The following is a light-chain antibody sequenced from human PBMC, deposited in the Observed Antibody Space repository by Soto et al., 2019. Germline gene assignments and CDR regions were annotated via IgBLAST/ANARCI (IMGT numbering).Light chain of an antibody. CDR3: QQYNSYSLT. Sequence: IKMTQSPSTLSASVGDRVTITCRASQSISSWLAWYQQKPGKAPKLLIYDASSLESGVPSRFSGSGSGTEFTLTISSLQPDDFATYYCQQYNSYSLTFGGGTKVDI. V-gene: IGKV1-5*01. CDR2: DAS. CDR1: QSISSW. J-gene: IGKJ4*01.